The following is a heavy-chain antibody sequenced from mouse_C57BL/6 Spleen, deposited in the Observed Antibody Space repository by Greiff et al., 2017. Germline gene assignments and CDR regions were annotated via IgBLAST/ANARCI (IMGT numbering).Heavy chain of an antibody. D-gene: IGHD2-5*01. CDR2: IYPYNGVS. J-gene: IGHJ4*01. V-gene: IGHV1-31*01. CDR1: GYSFTGYY. Sequence: VQLQQSGPELVKPGASVKISCKASGYSFTGYYMHWVKQSHGHILDWIGYIYPYNGVSSYNQKFKGKATLTVDKSSSTAYMELRSLTSEDSAVYYCARGVFYYSNSYYAMDYWGQGTSVTVSS. CDR3: ARGVFYYSNSYYAMDY.